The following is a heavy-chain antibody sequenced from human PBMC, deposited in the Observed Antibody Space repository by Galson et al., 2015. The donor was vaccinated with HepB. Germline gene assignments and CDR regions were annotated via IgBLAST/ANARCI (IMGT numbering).Heavy chain of an antibody. J-gene: IGHJ3*02. CDR2: ISYDGSNK. CDR3: AREELATLLWFGELLGAFDI. CDR1: GFTFSSYA. V-gene: IGHV3-30*04. Sequence: SLRLSCAASGFTFSSYAMHWVRQAPGKGLEWVAVISYDGSNKYYADSVKGRFTISRDNSKNTLYLQMNSLRAEDTAVYYCAREELATLLWFGELLGAFDIWGQGTMVTVSS. D-gene: IGHD3-10*01.